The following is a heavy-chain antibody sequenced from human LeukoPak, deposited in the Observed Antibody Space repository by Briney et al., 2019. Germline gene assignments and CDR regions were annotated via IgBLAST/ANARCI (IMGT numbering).Heavy chain of an antibody. CDR2: ISSSSSDI. CDR3: ATGYTSGTRIDS. J-gene: IGHJ4*02. CDR1: GFTFSAFS. Sequence: GGSLRLSCAASGFTFSAFSMNWVRQAPGKGLEWVSAISSSSSDIYYTDSVKGRFTISRDNANNFLYLQVSSLRAEDTAVYYCATGYTSGTRIDSWGQGTLVSVSS. V-gene: IGHV3-21*01. D-gene: IGHD6-19*01.